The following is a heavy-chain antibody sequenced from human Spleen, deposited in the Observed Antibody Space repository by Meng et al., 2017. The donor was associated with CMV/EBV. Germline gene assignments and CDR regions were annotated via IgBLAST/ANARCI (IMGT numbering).Heavy chain of an antibody. V-gene: IGHV3-21*01. J-gene: IGHJ5*02. CDR2: IDTGSRYI. CDR3: ARDGTGNYRNWFDP. CDR1: GLSFSRYS. Sequence: SGLSFSRYSMSWVRQAPGKGLEWVSSIDTGSRYIYYADSLKGRFTIFRDNAKASLYLQMNSLRAEDTAVYYCARDGTGNYRNWFDPWGQGTLVTVSS. D-gene: IGHD3/OR15-3a*01.